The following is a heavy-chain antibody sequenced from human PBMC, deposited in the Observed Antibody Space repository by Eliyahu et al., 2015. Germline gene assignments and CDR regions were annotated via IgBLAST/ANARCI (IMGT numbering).Heavy chain of an antibody. J-gene: IGHJ4*02. CDR1: GYTFTSYG. Sequence: QVQLVQSGAEVKKPGASVKVSCKTSGYTFTSYGISWVRQAPGQGLEWVGWISTYNDNSNYAQKFQGRVIMTTDTSTTTAYMELRSLRSDDTAVYYCARIPDSSGWYGNYWGQGTLVTVSS. CDR2: ISTYNDNS. D-gene: IGHD6-19*01. CDR3: ARIPDSSGWYGNY. V-gene: IGHV1-18*01.